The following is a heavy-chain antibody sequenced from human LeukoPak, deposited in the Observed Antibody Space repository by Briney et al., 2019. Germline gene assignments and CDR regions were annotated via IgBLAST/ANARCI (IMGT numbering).Heavy chain of an antibody. CDR2: ISYDGSNK. CDR1: GFTFSSYG. J-gene: IGHJ6*02. CDR3: AKDTAGDGMDV. Sequence: PGGSLRLSCAASGFTFSSYGMHWVRQAPGKGLEWVAAISYDGSNKYYADSVKGRFTISRDNSKNTLYLQMNSLRAEDTAVYYCAKDTAGDGMDVWGQGTTVTVSS. D-gene: IGHD4-17*01. V-gene: IGHV3-30*18.